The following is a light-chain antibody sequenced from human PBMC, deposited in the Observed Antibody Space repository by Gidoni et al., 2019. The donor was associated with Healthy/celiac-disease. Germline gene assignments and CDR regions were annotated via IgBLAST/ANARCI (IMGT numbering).Light chain of an antibody. CDR3: QQYNNWPRT. Sequence: EILMPQSPATLSVSPGERATLSCRASQSVSSNLAWYQKKPGQAPRLLIYGASTRATGIPARFSGSGSGTEFTLTISSLQSEDFAVYYCQQYNNWPRTFGQGTKVEIK. CDR1: QSVSSN. CDR2: GAS. V-gene: IGKV3-15*01. J-gene: IGKJ1*01.